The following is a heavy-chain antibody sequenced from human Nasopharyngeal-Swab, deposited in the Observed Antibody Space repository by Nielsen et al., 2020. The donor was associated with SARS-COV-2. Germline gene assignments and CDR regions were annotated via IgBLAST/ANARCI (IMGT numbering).Heavy chain of an antibody. D-gene: IGHD3-16*02. CDR2: IHYPGNT. J-gene: IGHJ3*01. CDR1: GGAISGGGYF. Sequence: SETLSLSCTGSGGAISGGGYFWSWIRPHPGKGLEWIGYIHYPGNTYYNPSLESRLTISLDTSQNQFSLRLSSVTAADTAVYYCAREVIEQAVSDAFDFWGQGTMVTVSS. CDR3: AREVIEQAVSDAFDF. V-gene: IGHV4-31*03.